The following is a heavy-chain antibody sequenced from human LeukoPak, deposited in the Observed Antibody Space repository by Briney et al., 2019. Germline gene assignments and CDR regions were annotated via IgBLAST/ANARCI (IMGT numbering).Heavy chain of an antibody. CDR2: MNPKTGNT. CDR1: GYTFTNFD. J-gene: IGHJ3*02. CDR3: VRIDYSNAFDI. Sequence: ASVTVSCTASGYTFTNFDINWVRQATGQGLEWMGWMNPKTGNTGSAQKLQGRVTITGNTSISTAYMELSSLRSEDTAVYYCVRIDYSNAFDIWGQGTMVTVSS. D-gene: IGHD4-11*01. V-gene: IGHV1-8*01.